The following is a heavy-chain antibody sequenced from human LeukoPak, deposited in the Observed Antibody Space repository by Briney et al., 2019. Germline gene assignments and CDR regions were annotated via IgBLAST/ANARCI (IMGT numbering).Heavy chain of an antibody. V-gene: IGHV4-59*01. CDR3: ARDRIPFDY. CDR1: GGSISSYY. D-gene: IGHD2-15*01. Sequence: SETLSLTCIVSGGSISSYYWSWMRQPPGKGLEWIGYIYYRGSTNYNPSLKSRVTISVDTSKNQFSLKLSSVTAADTAVYYCARDRIPFDYWGQGTLVIVFS. J-gene: IGHJ4*02. CDR2: IYYRGST.